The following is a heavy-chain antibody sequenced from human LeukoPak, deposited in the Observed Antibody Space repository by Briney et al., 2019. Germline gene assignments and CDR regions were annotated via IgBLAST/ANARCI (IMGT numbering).Heavy chain of an antibody. V-gene: IGHV3-73*01. D-gene: IGHD4-23*01. J-gene: IGHJ3*02. CDR3: TMTTVVPGAFDI. Sequence: GGSLRLSCAASGFTFSGSAMHWVRQASGKGLEWVGRIRSKANSYATAYAASVKGRFTISRDDSKNTAYLQMNSLKTEDTAVYYCTMTTVVPGAFDIWGQGTMVTVSS. CDR1: GFTFSGSA. CDR2: IRSKANSYAT.